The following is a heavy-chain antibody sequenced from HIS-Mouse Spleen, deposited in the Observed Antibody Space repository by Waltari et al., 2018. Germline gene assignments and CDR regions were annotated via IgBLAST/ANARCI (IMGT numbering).Heavy chain of an antibody. CDR1: GGSISSSSYY. CDR3: AREIPYSSSWYDWYFDL. V-gene: IGHV4-39*07. J-gene: IGHJ2*01. CDR2: IYYSGST. D-gene: IGHD6-13*01. Sequence: QLQLQESGPGLVKPSETLSLTCTVSGGSISSSSYYWGWIRQPPGKGLGWIGSIYYSGSTNYHPSLKSRVTISVDTSKNQFSLKLSSVTAADTAVYYCAREIPYSSSWYDWYFDLWGRGTLVTVSS.